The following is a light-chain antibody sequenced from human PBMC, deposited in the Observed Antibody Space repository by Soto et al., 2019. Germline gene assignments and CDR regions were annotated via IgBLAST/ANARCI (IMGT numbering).Light chain of an antibody. J-gene: IGKJ1*01. CDR1: QSVNSW. Sequence: DVQMTQSPSTLSASVGDRVTITCRASQSVNSWLAWYQQKPGKVPKLLIYKASSLETGVPSRFSGDGSGTEFTLTIGSLQPDDFAGYYCQQYNSYPRTFGQGNKVEI. CDR2: KAS. V-gene: IGKV1-5*03. CDR3: QQYNSYPRT.